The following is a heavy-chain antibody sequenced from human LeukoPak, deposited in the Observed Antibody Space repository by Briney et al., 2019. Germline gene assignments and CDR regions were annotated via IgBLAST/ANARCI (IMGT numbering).Heavy chain of an antibody. D-gene: IGHD6-13*01. CDR1: GDSISSGSYY. V-gene: IGHV4-61*02. Sequence: SQTLSLTCTVSGDSISSGSYYWSWIRQPAGRGLEWIGRVYSNGDTKFNPSLKSRVTISLDTSKNQFSLKLSSATAADTAVYYCASRHSKQQPYYYYMDIWGKGTTVTVSS. CDR3: ASRHSKQQPYYYYMDI. J-gene: IGHJ6*03. CDR2: VYSNGDT.